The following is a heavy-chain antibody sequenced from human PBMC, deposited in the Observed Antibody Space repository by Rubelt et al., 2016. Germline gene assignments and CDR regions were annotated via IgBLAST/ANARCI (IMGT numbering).Heavy chain of an antibody. CDR2: ISSSGSTI. CDR3: ARRIIMIVGEGHAFDI. J-gene: IGHJ3*02. V-gene: IGHV3-11*01. Sequence: RGVRPAPGKGLEWVSYISSSGSTIYSADSMKGRFTISRDNAKNSLYLQMNSLGAEDTAVYYCARRIIMIVGEGHAFDIWGQGTMVAVSS. D-gene: IGHD3-22*01.